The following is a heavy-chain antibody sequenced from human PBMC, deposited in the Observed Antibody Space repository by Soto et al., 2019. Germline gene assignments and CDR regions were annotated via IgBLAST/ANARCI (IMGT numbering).Heavy chain of an antibody. CDR3: VRGVEAVLLWFGQLLSQCIDV. D-gene: IGHD3-10*01. J-gene: IGHJ6*02. V-gene: IGHV1-69*01. CDR2: IIPIFGTA. Sequence: QVQLVQSGAEVKKPGSSVKVSCKASGGTFSSYAISWVRQAPGQGLEWMGGIIPIFGTANYAQKFQGRVTITADESTSGAYSELSSLTSEDKAVYYCVRGVEAVLLWFGQLLSQCIDVWGQRTTVPESS. CDR1: GGTFSSYA.